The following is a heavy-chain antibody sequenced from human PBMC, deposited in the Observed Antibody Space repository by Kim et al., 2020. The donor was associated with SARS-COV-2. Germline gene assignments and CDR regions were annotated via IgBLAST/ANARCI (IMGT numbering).Heavy chain of an antibody. Sequence: SETLSLTCTVSGGSISSGGYYWSWIRQHPGKGLEWIGYIYYSGSTYYNPSLKSRVTISVDTSKNQFSLKLSSVTAADTAVYYCAREPQKYWYFDLWGRGTLVTVSS. CDR1: GGSISSGGYY. V-gene: IGHV4-31*03. CDR2: IYYSGST. CDR3: AREPQKYWYFDL. J-gene: IGHJ2*01.